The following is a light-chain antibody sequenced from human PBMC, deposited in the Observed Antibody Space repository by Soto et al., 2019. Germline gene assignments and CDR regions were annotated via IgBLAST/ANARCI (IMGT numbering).Light chain of an antibody. CDR2: EVS. CDR1: SSDIGSNNY. CDR3: SSYTTTTRL. J-gene: IGLJ3*02. Sequence: QSALTQPASMSGSPGQSITISCTGTSSDIGSNNYVSWFQQRPGKAPTLIICEVSNRPSGVSTHFSGSKSGNTASLTISGLLPEDEAEYYCSSYTTTTRLFGGGTKVTVL. V-gene: IGLV2-14*01.